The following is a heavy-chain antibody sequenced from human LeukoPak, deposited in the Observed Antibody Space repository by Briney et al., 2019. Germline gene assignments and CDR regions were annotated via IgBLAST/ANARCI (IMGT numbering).Heavy chain of an antibody. CDR2: IYHSGST. J-gene: IGHJ5*02. CDR3: ARRPGYCPNGVCYKRNWFDP. D-gene: IGHD2-8*01. V-gene: IGHV4-38-2*02. CDR1: GYSISSGYY. Sequence: SETLSLTCTVSGYSISSGYYWGWIRQPTGKGLEWIGSIYHSGSTYYNPSLKSRVTLSVDTSNNQFSLKLSSVTAADTAVYYCARRPGYCPNGVCYKRNWFDPWGQGTLVTVSS.